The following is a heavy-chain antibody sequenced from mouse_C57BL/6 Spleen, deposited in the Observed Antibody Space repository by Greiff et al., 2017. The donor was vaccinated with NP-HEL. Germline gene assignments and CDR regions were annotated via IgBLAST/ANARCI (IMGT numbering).Heavy chain of an antibody. V-gene: IGHV3-6*01. CDR3: ARYGSSGFDY. CDR1: GYSITSGYY. CDR2: ISYDGSN. Sequence: EVHLVESGPGLVKPSQSLSLTCSVTGYSITSGYYWNWIRQFPGNKLEWMGYISYDGSNNYNPSLKNRISITRDTSKNQFFLKLNSVTTEDTATYYCARYGSSGFDYWGQGTTLTVSS. D-gene: IGHD1-1*01. J-gene: IGHJ2*01.